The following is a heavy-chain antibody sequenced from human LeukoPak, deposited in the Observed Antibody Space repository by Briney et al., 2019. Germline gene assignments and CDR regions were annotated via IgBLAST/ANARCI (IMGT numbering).Heavy chain of an antibody. CDR3: AKDIKYYDSSGYSLYFDY. V-gene: IGHV3-23*01. CDR1: GFTFSSYG. D-gene: IGHD3-22*01. J-gene: IGHJ4*02. CDR2: ISGSGGST. Sequence: GGSLRLSCAASGFTFSSYGMHWVRQAPGKGLEWVSAISGSGGSTYYADSVKGRFTISRDNSKNTLYLQMNSLRAEDTAVYYCAKDIKYYDSSGYSLYFDYWGQGTLVTVSS.